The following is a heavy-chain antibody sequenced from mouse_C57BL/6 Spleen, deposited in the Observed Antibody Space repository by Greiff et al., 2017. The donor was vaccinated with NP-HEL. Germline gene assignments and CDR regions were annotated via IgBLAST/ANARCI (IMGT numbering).Heavy chain of an antibody. D-gene: IGHD2-4*01. J-gene: IGHJ4*01. V-gene: IGHV1-69*01. CDR1: GYTFTSYW. Sequence: QVQLQQPGAELVMPGASVKLSCKASGYTFTSYWMHWVKQRPGQGLEWIGEIDPSDSYTNYNEKVKGKFTLSVDNSNSTVYMQLSSLTSEDTAVCYCARGRLQQGDCCAMDYWGQGTSVTVSS. CDR2: IDPSDSYT. CDR3: ARGRLQQGDCCAMDY.